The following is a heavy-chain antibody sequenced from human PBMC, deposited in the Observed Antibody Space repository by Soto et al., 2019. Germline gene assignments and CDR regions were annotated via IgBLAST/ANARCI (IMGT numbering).Heavy chain of an antibody. V-gene: IGHV3-30-3*01. CDR1: GSTFSSYA. D-gene: IGHD6-6*01. CDR2: ISYDGSNK. CDR3: ARSSSSGDYYYGMDV. J-gene: IGHJ6*02. Sequence: GGSLRLSCAASGSTFSSYAMHWVRQAPGKGLEWVAVISYDGSNKYYADSVKGRLTISRDNSKNTLYLQMNSLRAEDTAVYYCARSSSSGDYYYGMDVWGQGTTVTVSS.